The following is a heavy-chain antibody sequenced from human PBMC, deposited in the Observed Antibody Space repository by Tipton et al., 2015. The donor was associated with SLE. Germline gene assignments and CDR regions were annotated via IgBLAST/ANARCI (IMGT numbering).Heavy chain of an antibody. V-gene: IGHV3-11*01. CDR3: ARGYSSSWSYYYYYMDV. CDR1: GFTFSDYY. CDR2: IRNGGDTM. D-gene: IGHD6-13*01. Sequence: GSLRLSCAASGFTFSDYYMSWIRQAPGKGLEWVSYIRNGGDTMYYADSVKGRFTISRDNAKDSLYLQMDSLRAEDTAVYYCARGYSSSWSYYYYYMDVWGKGTTVTVSS. J-gene: IGHJ6*03.